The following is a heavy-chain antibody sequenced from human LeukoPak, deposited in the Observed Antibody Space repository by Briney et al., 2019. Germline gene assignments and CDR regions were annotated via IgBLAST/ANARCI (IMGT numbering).Heavy chain of an antibody. CDR3: AKGGAAAGKRNWFDP. J-gene: IGHJ5*02. Sequence: PGGSLRLSCAASGFTFSSYAMSWVRQAPGKGLEWVSAISGSGGSTYYADSVKGRFTISRDNSKNTLYLQMNSLRAEDTAVYYCAKGGAAAGKRNWFDPWGQGTLVTVSS. V-gene: IGHV3-23*01. CDR2: ISGSGGST. CDR1: GFTFSSYA. D-gene: IGHD6-13*01.